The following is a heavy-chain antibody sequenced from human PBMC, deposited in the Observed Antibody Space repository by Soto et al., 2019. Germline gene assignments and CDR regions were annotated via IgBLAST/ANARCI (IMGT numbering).Heavy chain of an antibody. CDR2: IYDDGRI. CDR1: GVTVSNYY. D-gene: IGHD6-19*01. V-gene: IGHV3-53*05. J-gene: IGHJ6*02. Sequence: HPGGSLRLSCAASGVTVSNYYMSWVRQAPGKGLEWVSVIYDDGRIYYADSVKGRFTISRDNSKNTLYLQMNSLRSEDTAVYYCARVGQWLDPASWEPYYYYGMDVWGQGTTVTVSS. CDR3: ARVGQWLDPASWEPYYYYGMDV.